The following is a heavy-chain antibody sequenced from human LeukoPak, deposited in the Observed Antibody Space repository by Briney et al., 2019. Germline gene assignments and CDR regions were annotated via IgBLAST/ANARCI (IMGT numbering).Heavy chain of an antibody. J-gene: IGHJ3*02. Sequence: GGSLRLSCAASGFTFSSYSMNWVRQAPGKGLEWVSSISSSSSYIYYADSVKGRFTISRDNAKNSLYLQMNSLRAEDTAVYYCARVNDFWIDHPPHDAFDIWGQGTMVTVSS. V-gene: IGHV3-21*01. CDR1: GFTFSSYS. CDR2: ISSSSSYI. D-gene: IGHD3-3*01. CDR3: ARVNDFWIDHPPHDAFDI.